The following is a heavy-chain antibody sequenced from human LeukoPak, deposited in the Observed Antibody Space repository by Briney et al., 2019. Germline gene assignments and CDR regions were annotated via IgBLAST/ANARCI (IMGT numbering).Heavy chain of an antibody. J-gene: IGHJ6*03. Sequence: GGSLRLSCAASGFTFSSYSMNWVRQAPGKGLEWVSSISSSSSYIYYADSVKGRFTISRDNSKNTLYLQMNSLRAEDTAVYYCAKAGEYYYYYYMDVWGKGTTVTISS. CDR3: AKAGEYYYYYYMDV. V-gene: IGHV3-21*01. CDR2: ISSSSSYI. CDR1: GFTFSSYS.